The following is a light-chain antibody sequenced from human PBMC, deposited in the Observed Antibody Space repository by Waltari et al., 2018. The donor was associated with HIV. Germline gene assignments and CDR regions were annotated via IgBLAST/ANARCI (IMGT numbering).Light chain of an antibody. CDR3: LTYVSDLGAWM. CDR1: NIDVGHHNL. V-gene: IGLV2-23*02. Sequence: QSPLTQPASVPGNPGQSVTLTCTGPNIDVGHHNLVSSYPQHPAKAPKLLIYDVSKRPSGVSSRFSGSKSGYWASLTISGLLAEDESYYFCLTYVSDLGAWMFGGGTYLTVL. J-gene: IGLJ3*02. CDR2: DVS.